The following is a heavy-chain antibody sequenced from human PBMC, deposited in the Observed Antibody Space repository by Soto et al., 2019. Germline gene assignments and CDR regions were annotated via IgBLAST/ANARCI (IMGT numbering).Heavy chain of an antibody. J-gene: IGHJ5*02. CDR1: GFTFSSYA. V-gene: IGHV3-23*01. D-gene: IGHD6-13*01. Sequence: EVQLLESGGGLEQPGGSLRLSCAASGFTFSSYAMSWVRQAPGKGLEWVSAISGSGGSTYYADSVKGRFTISRDNSKNTLYLQMNSLRAEDTAVYYCAQDLWTYSSSWYGNWFDPWGQGTLVTVSS. CDR3: AQDLWTYSSSWYGNWFDP. CDR2: ISGSGGST.